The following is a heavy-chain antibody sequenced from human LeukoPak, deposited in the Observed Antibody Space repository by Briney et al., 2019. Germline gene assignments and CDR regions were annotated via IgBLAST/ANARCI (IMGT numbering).Heavy chain of an antibody. CDR2: ISGSSGMI. D-gene: IGHD3-10*01. Sequence: HPGGSLRLSCATSGFTFSAYSMNWVRQAPGKGLEWVAYISGSSGMIYYADSVRGRFTISRDNAKNSLCLQMNSLRDEDTAAYYCARYFGDPQGMDVWGQGTTVTVSS. V-gene: IGHV3-48*02. CDR1: GFTFSAYS. CDR3: ARYFGDPQGMDV. J-gene: IGHJ6*02.